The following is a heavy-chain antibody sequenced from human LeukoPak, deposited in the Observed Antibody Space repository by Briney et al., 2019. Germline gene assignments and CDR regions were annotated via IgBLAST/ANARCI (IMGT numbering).Heavy chain of an antibody. Sequence: GGSLRLSCAASGFTFSSYWMSWVRQAPGKGLEWVANIKRDGSETYYMDSVKGRFTISRDNAKNSLFLQMVSLRAEDTAVYYCARGRYSSTTYYFDYWGQGTPVTASS. V-gene: IGHV3-7*03. D-gene: IGHD5-18*01. CDR3: ARGRYSSTTYYFDY. CDR2: IKRDGSET. CDR1: GFTFSSYW. J-gene: IGHJ4*02.